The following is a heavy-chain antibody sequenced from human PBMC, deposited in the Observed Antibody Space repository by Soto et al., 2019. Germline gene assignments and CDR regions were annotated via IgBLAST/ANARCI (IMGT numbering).Heavy chain of an antibody. J-gene: IGHJ3*02. CDR3: ATQWHPPVDAFDI. Sequence: QVKLRESGPGLVKPSETLSLTCSVSGGSIRGFYWSWIRQPPGKGLEWIGHIYYSGSTNYNPALKSRVTMSVDTSNKQFSLTVTSVTAADTAVYYCATQWHPPVDAFDIWGQGTKLTVSS. V-gene: IGHV4-59*01. CDR2: IYYSGST. CDR1: GGSIRGFY. D-gene: IGHD2-8*01.